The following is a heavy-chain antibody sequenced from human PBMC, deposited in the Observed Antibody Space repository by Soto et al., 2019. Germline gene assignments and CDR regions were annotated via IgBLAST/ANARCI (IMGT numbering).Heavy chain of an antibody. CDR1: GFTFPSSA. V-gene: IGHV1-58*01. D-gene: IGHD3-9*01. CDR2: IVVGSGNT. CDR3: AADSRDSDYEILAGYFYYYYGLDV. J-gene: IGHJ6*02. Sequence: GASVKVSCKASGFTFPSSAVQWVRQARGQRLEWIGWIVVGSGNTNYAQKFQERVTITRDMSTSTAYMELSSLRSEDTAVYYCAADSRDSDYEILAGYFYYYYGLDVWGQGTTVTVSS.